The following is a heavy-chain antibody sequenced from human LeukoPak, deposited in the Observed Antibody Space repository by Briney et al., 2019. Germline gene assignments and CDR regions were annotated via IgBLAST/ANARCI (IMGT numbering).Heavy chain of an antibody. J-gene: IGHJ4*02. CDR2: INPNSGGT. CDR3: ARDAPSYVDTAMVPLSY. D-gene: IGHD5-18*01. CDR1: RYTFTGYY. Sequence: ASVKVSCKASRYTFTGYYVHWVRQAPGQGLEWMGWINPNSGGTNYAQKFQGRVTMTRDTSISTAYMELSRLRSDDTAVYYCARDAPSYVDTAMVPLSYWGQGTLVTVSS. V-gene: IGHV1-2*02.